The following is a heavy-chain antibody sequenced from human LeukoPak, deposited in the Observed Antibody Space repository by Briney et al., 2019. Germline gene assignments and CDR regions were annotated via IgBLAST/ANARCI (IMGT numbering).Heavy chain of an antibody. CDR1: GGSFSGYY. D-gene: IGHD3-10*01. J-gene: IGHJ4*02. CDR3: ARGRFVLVREEEEDIDY. V-gene: IGHV4-34*01. CDR2: INHSGST. Sequence: SETLSLTCAVYGGSFSGYYWSWIRQPPGKGLEWIGEINHSGSTNYNPSLKSRVTISVDTSKNQFSLKLSSVTAADTAVYYCARGRFVLVREEEEDIDYWGQGTLVTVSS.